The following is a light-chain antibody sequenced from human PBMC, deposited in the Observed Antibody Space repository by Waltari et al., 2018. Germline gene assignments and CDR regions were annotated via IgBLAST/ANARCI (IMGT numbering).Light chain of an antibody. Sequence: QTVVTQEPSLSVSPGGTVTLTCALSSGSLSTTSYATWYQQTPGQAHRTLVYNANARSSGVPDRFSGSILGNTAALTITGAQADDESDYYCALYMGSGIWVFGGGTRLTVL. CDR1: SGSLSTTSY. CDR3: ALYMGSGIWV. CDR2: NAN. V-gene: IGLV8-61*01. J-gene: IGLJ3*02.